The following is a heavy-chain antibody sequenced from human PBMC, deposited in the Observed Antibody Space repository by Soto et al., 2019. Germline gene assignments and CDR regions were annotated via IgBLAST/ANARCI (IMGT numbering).Heavy chain of an antibody. D-gene: IGHD5-12*01. J-gene: IGHJ4*02. Sequence: EVQLVESGGDLVKPGGSLSLSCAASGFTFSSYNMNWVRQAPGKGLEWLSSISSSSTYIYYAHSVKGRFTISRDNARNSLYLQMNSRRAEDTAVYYCARGWLRDPGMHWGQGTLVTVSS. CDR3: ARGWLRDPGMH. CDR1: GFTFSSYN. CDR2: ISSSSTYI. V-gene: IGHV3-21*01.